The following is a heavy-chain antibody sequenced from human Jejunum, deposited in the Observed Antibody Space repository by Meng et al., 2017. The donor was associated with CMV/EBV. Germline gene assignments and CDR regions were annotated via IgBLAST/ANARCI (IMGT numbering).Heavy chain of an antibody. V-gene: IGHV3-66*01. J-gene: IGHJ5*02. D-gene: IGHD5-18*01. CDR2: IYSGGTT. CDR3: VRNLGYTYGLVS. CDR1: GFSVSINY. Sequence: EVSLGESGGGLGQPGECLRLCCAASGFSVSINYMSWVRQAPGKGLEWVTLIYSGGTTFYADSVKGRFTISRDNSKNVLYLQMNSVRAEDTALYHCVRNLGYTYGLVSWGQGTLVTVSS.